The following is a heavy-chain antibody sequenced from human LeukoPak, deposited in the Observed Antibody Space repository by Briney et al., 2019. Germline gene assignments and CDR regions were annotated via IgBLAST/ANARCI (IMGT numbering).Heavy chain of an antibody. CDR3: ARRPIAVAGQYYYYYYGMDV. CDR1: GFTVNNIY. V-gene: IGHV3-66*01. CDR2: IYSGGDT. Sequence: GGSLRLSCAASGFTVNNIYMSWVRQAPGKGLEWVSIIYSGGDTYYADSVKGRFTISRDISKNTLYLQMNSLRAEGTAGYYCARRPIAVAGQYYYYYYGMDVWGQGTTVTVSS. J-gene: IGHJ6*02. D-gene: IGHD6-19*01.